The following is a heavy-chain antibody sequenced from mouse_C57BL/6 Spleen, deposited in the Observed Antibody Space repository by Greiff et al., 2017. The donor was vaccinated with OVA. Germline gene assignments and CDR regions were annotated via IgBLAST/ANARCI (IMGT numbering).Heavy chain of an antibody. CDR1: GYSFTDYN. CDR2: INPNYGTT. V-gene: IGHV1-39*01. D-gene: IGHD2-3*01. CDR3: ARDGYSGPYAMDY. Sequence: VQLQQSGPELVKPGASVKISCKASGYSFTDYNMNWVKQSNGKSLEWIGVINPNYGTTSYNQKFKGKATLTVDQSSSTAFMQLNSLTSEDDAVEYCARDGYSGPYAMDYWGQGTSVTVSS. J-gene: IGHJ4*01.